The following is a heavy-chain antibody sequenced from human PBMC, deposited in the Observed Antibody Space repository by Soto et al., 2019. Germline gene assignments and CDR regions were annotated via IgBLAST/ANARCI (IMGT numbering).Heavy chain of an antibody. Sequence: ASVKVSCKASGYTFTSYGISWVRQAPGQGLEWMGWISAYNGNTKFSQKFQGRVTITRDTSASTAYKELRGLRSEDTAVYYCAILGTYYFDNSDNYFDFWGQGTLVTVSS. CDR2: ISAYNGNT. V-gene: IGHV1-18*01. CDR3: AILGTYYFDNSDNYFDF. D-gene: IGHD3-22*01. J-gene: IGHJ4*02. CDR1: GYTFTSYG.